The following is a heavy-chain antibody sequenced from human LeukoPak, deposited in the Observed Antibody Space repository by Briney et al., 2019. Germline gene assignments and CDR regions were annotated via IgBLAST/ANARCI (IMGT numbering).Heavy chain of an antibody. V-gene: IGHV4-59*01. CDR1: GGSISSYY. CDR3: AREGLRRSLGY. J-gene: IGHJ4*02. D-gene: IGHD4-17*01. CDR2: IYYSGTT. Sequence: SETLSLTCTVSGGSISSYYWSWIRQPPGKGLEWIGYIYYSGTTNYNPSLKSRVAISVDTSKNQFSLKLSSVTAADTAVYYCAREGLRRSLGYWGQGTLLTVSS.